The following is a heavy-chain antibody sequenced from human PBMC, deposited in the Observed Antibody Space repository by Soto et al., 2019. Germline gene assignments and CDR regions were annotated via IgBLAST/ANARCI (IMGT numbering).Heavy chain of an antibody. Sequence: QVQLVQSGAEVKKPGSSVKVSCKASGGTFSSYTISWVRQAPGQGLEWMGRIIPILGIANYAQKFQGRVTITADKSTSTANMELSSLRSEDTAVYYCARDRGIYCSGGSCDNWFDPWGQGTLVTVSS. CDR1: GGTFSSYT. CDR2: IIPILGIA. V-gene: IGHV1-69*08. J-gene: IGHJ5*02. D-gene: IGHD2-15*01. CDR3: ARDRGIYCSGGSCDNWFDP.